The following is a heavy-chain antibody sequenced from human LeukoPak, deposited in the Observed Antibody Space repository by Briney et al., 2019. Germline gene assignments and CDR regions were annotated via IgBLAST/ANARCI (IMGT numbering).Heavy chain of an antibody. CDR1: GFTFSSYA. V-gene: IGHV3-64*01. D-gene: IGHD6-19*01. J-gene: IGHJ4*02. Sequence: QTGGSLRLSCAASGFTFSSYAMHWVRQAPGKGLEYVSAISSNGGSTYYANSVKGRFTISRDNSKNTLYLQMNSLGAEDTAVYYCAKGIQGAVAGHFDYWGQGTLVTVSS. CDR2: ISSNGGST. CDR3: AKGIQGAVAGHFDY.